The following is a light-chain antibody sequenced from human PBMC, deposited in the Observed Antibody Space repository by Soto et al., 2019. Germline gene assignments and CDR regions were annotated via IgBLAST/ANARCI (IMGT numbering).Light chain of an antibody. Sequence: DIQMTQSPSTLSASVGDRVTITCRASQSISTWLAWYHQKAGKAPKLLIYKASILESGVPSRFSGSGSGTEFTLTISSLQPDDFATYYCQQYSTYWTFGQGTKVEIK. CDR2: KAS. V-gene: IGKV1-5*03. J-gene: IGKJ1*01. CDR1: QSISTW. CDR3: QQYSTYWT.